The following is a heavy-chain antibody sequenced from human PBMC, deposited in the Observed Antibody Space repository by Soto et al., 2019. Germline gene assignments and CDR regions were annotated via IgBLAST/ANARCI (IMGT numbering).Heavy chain of an antibody. CDR2: IYYSGST. V-gene: IGHV4-31*03. J-gene: IGHJ6*02. Sequence: SETLSLTCTVSGGSISSGGYYWSWIRQHPGKGLEWIGYIYYSGSTYYNPSLKSRVTISVDTSKNQFSLKLSSVTAADTAVYYCARDTVTMVRGVITNYYYGMDVWGQGTTVTVSS. CDR1: GGSISSGGYY. CDR3: ARDTVTMVRGVITNYYYGMDV. D-gene: IGHD3-10*01.